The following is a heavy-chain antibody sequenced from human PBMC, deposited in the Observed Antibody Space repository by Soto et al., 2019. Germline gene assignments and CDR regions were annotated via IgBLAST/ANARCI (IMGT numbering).Heavy chain of an antibody. V-gene: IGHV3-66*01. Sequence: GGSLRLSCAASGFTVSSNYMSWVRQAPGKGLEWVSVIYSGGSTYYADSVKGRFTISRDNSKNTLYLQMNSLRAEDTAVYYCARSKGYYYDSSENAFDIWGQGTMVTVSS. CDR1: GFTVSSNY. J-gene: IGHJ3*02. CDR2: IYSGGST. CDR3: ARSKGYYYDSSENAFDI. D-gene: IGHD3-22*01.